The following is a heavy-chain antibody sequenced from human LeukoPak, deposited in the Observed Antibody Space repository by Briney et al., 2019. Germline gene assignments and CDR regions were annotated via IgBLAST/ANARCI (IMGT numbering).Heavy chain of an antibody. D-gene: IGHD3-22*01. J-gene: IGHJ3*02. Sequence: SVKVSCKASGYTFTGYYMHWVRQAPGQGLEWMGIINPSGGSTSYAQKFQGRVTMTRDTSTSTVYMELSSLRSEDTAVYYCALKWAYDSSGYYGAFDIWGQGTMVTVSS. CDR2: INPSGGST. CDR3: ALKWAYDSSGYYGAFDI. V-gene: IGHV1-46*01. CDR1: GYTFTGYY.